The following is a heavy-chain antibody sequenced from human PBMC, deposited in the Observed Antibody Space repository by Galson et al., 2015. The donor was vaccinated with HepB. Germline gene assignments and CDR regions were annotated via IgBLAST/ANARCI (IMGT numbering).Heavy chain of an antibody. CDR3: ARDREYCSGGSCYRGDWFDP. D-gene: IGHD2-15*01. CDR1: GYTFTSYY. Sequence: SVKVSCKASGYTFTSYYMHWVRQAPGQGLEWMGIINPSGGSTSYAQKFQGRVTMTRDTSTSTVYMELSSLGSEDTAVYYCARDREYCSGGSCYRGDWFDPWGQGTLVTVSS. CDR2: INPSGGST. J-gene: IGHJ5*02. V-gene: IGHV1-46*01.